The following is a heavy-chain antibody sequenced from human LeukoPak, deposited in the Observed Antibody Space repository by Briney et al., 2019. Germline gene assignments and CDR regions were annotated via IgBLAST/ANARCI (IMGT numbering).Heavy chain of an antibody. V-gene: IGHV3-74*01. CDR2: INSDGSST. CDR1: GFTFSSYW. J-gene: IGHJ4*02. Sequence: AGGSLRLSCAASGFTFSSYWMPWVRQAPGKGLVWVSRINSDGSSTSYADSVKGRFTISRDNAKNTLYLQMNSLRAEDTAVYYCAREGITFGGYDYWGQGTLVTASS. D-gene: IGHD3-16*01. CDR3: AREGITFGGYDY.